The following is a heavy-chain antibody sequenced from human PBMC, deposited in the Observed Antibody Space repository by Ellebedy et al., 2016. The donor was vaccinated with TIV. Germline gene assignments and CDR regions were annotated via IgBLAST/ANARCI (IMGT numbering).Heavy chain of an antibody. Sequence: MPSETLSLTCAVYGGSLSGYYWSWIRQPPGKGLEWIGEINHSGSTNYNPSLKGRVTVSVDTSKNQFSLKLSSVTAADTAVYYCARGYYYANYFDYWGQGTLVTVSS. CDR1: GGSLSGYY. D-gene: IGHD3-10*01. J-gene: IGHJ4*02. V-gene: IGHV4-34*01. CDR3: ARGYYYANYFDY. CDR2: INHSGST.